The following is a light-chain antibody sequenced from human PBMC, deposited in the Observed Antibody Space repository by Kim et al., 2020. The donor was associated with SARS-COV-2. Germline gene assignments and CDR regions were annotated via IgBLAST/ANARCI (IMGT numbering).Light chain of an antibody. CDR1: SSDVGSYNL. CDR3: CSYAGSSTVV. Sequence: QSALTQPASVSGSPGQSITISCTGTSSDVGSYNLVSWYQQHPGKAPKLMIYEVSKRPSGVSNRFSGSKSGNTASLTISGLQADDEADYYCCSYAGSSTVVFGGGTQLTVL. CDR2: EVS. J-gene: IGLJ2*01. V-gene: IGLV2-23*02.